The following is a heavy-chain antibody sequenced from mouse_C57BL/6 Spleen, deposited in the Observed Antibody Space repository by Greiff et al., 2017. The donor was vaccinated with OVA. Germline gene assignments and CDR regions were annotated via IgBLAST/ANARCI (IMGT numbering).Heavy chain of an antibody. J-gene: IGHJ1*03. D-gene: IGHD1-1*01. V-gene: IGHV1-26*01. Sequence: EVQLQQSGPELVKPGASVKISCKASGYTFTDYYMNWVKQSHGKSLEWIGDINPNNGGTSYNQKFKGKATLTVDKSSSTAYMELRSLTSEDSAVYYCAVSITAVVATDWYFDVWGTGTTVTVSS. CDR1: GYTFTDYY. CDR3: AVSITAVVATDWYFDV. CDR2: INPNNGGT.